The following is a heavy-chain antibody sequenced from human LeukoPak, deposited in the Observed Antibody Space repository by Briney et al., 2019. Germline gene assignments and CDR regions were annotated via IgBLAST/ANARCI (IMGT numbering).Heavy chain of an antibody. Sequence: GGSLRLSCTVSGSTITNNWMYWVRQAPGRGLVWVSRIKMDERSAVYADSVKGRFIISRDNAKNTVYLQMYSLRADDTAVYYCATVFKGSSLQDYWGQGTLVTVSS. J-gene: IGHJ4*02. CDR2: IKMDERSA. D-gene: IGHD3-10*01. CDR3: ATVFKGSSLQDY. CDR1: GSTITNNW. V-gene: IGHV3-74*03.